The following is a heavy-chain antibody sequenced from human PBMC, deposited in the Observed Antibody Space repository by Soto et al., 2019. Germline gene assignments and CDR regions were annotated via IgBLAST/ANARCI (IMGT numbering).Heavy chain of an antibody. Sequence: QVQVVESGGGVVQPGRSLRLSCAASGFTFSSYGMHWLRQAPGKGLEWVAVISYDGTNEYYTDSVKGRFTISRDNSKKTVDLQMDRLRVEDTAWYYCGKDGWLQLFPPRDRGQGTPVTVSS. CDR2: ISYDGTNE. J-gene: IGHJ4*02. CDR3: GKDGWLQLFPPRD. V-gene: IGHV3-30*18. CDR1: GFTFSSYG. D-gene: IGHD5-12*01.